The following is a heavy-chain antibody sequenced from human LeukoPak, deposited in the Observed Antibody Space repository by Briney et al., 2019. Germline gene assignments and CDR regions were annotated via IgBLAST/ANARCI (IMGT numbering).Heavy chain of an antibody. CDR2: INPNGGGT. CDR1: GYIFSDYY. J-gene: IGHJ4*02. D-gene: IGHD6-19*01. V-gene: IGHV1-2*02. Sequence: ASVKVSCKASGYIFSDYYMHWVRQAPGQGLEWMGWINPNGGGTNYAQKFQGRVTMTRDRSISTVHMDLSRLTYDDTAVYYCAREGSGWYGNFDYWGQGTLVTVSS. CDR3: AREGSGWYGNFDY.